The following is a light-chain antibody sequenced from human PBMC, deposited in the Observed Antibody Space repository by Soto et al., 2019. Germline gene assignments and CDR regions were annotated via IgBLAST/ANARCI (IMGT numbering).Light chain of an antibody. V-gene: IGLV2-8*01. CDR1: SSDVGGYNY. Sequence: QSALTQPPSASGSPGQSVTISCTGTSSDVGGYNYVSWYQQHPGKAPKLMIYEVSKRPSGVPDRFSGSKSGSTASLTVSGLQAEDEADYYCSSYAGSNNLFGGGTQLTVL. J-gene: IGLJ2*01. CDR2: EVS. CDR3: SSYAGSNNL.